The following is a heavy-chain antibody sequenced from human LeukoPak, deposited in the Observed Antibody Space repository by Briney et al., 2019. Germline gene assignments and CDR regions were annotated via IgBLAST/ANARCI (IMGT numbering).Heavy chain of an antibody. V-gene: IGHV3-7*01. CDR2: IKQDGSEK. D-gene: IGHD6-19*01. J-gene: IGHJ6*03. Sequence: TGGSLRLSCAASRFTFSSYWMSWVRQAPGKGLEWVANIKQDGSEKYYVDSVKGRFTISRDNAKNSLYLQMNSLRAEDTAVYYCARVRNSSGWYWSYYYYYYMDVWGKGTTVTVSS. CDR3: ARVRNSSGWYWSYYYYYYMDV. CDR1: RFTFSSYW.